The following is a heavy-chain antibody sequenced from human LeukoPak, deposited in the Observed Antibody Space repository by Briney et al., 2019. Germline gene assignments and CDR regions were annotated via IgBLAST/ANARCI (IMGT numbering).Heavy chain of an antibody. D-gene: IGHD4-23*01. CDR1: GGSISSSSYY. V-gene: IGHV4-39*02. Sequence: SETLSLTCTVSGGSISSSSYYWGWIRQPPGKGLEWIGSIYYSGSTYYNPSLKSRVTISVDTSKNQFSLKLSSVTAADTAVYYCARESDYGGPNYWGQGTLVTVSS. CDR2: IYYSGST. CDR3: ARESDYGGPNY. J-gene: IGHJ4*02.